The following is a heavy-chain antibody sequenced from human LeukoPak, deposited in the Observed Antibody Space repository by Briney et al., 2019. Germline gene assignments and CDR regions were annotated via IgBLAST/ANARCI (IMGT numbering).Heavy chain of an antibody. V-gene: IGHV1-2*02. D-gene: IGHD1-26*01. Sequence: ASVNLSRKASGYTFTGYYMHWVRQAPGQGLEWMGWINPNSGGTNYAQKFQGRVTMTRDTSISTAYMELSRLRSDDTAVYYCARSGSYPEYHWFDPWGQGPLLRVSS. CDR2: INPNSGGT. J-gene: IGHJ5*02. CDR3: ARSGSYPEYHWFDP. CDR1: GYTFTGYY.